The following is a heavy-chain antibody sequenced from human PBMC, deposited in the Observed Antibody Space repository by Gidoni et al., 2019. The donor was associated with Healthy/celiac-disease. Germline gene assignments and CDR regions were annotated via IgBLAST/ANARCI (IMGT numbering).Heavy chain of an antibody. V-gene: IGHV3-33*01. CDR1: GFTLSSFG. CDR3: ARVPEPGAMGELRY. D-gene: IGHD3-16*01. Sequence: QVQLVESGGGVVQPGSSLRRSGAASGFTLSSFGMHCVRQAPGKGLEWVAVIWYGGSNNYYADSVKGRFTISRDNSKNPLYLQMNSLRAEDTAVYYCARVPEPGAMGELRYWGQGTLVTVSS. CDR2: IWYGGSNN. J-gene: IGHJ4*02.